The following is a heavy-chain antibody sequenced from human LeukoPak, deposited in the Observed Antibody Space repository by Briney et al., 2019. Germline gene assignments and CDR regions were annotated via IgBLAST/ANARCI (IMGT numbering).Heavy chain of an antibody. V-gene: IGHV3-15*01. J-gene: IGHJ2*01. CDR3: TTSRLSYVGYWFLDL. Sequence: GGSLRLSCASSGFTHSNAWMNWVRQAPGKGLEWVGRIKSKTDGGTTDYAAPVKGRFTISRDDSKNTLYLQMNSLKADDTAVYCCTTSRLSYVGYWFLDLWGRGTLVTVSS. D-gene: IGHD1-26*01. CDR1: GFTHSNAW. CDR2: IKSKTDGGTT.